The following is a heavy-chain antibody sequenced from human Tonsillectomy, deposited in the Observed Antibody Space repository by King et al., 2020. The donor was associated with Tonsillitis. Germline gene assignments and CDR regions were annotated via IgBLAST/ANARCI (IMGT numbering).Heavy chain of an antibody. CDR1: GHSFTSNW. V-gene: IGHV5-51*01. Sequence: QLVQSGAKVKKPGESLKISCKGSGHSFTSNWIGWVRQMPGKGLEWMGIIYPGDSDTRYSPSFQGRVSISADKSISTAYLQWNSLKASDTAMYYCASAPSDVRYYGMDVWGQGTTVTVSS. CDR3: ASAPSDVRYYGMDV. J-gene: IGHJ6*02. CDR2: IYPGDSDT.